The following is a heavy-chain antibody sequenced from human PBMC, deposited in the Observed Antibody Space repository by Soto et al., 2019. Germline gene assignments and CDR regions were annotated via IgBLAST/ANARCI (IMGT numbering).Heavy chain of an antibody. Sequence: PGGSLRLSCAAYGFTFSNAWMKWVRQAPGKGLEWVGRINSKNDGGTTDYAALVKGRFTISRDDSKNTLYLQMNSLKTEDTAVYYCTTVDTYFWGQATLVTLAS. CDR3: TTVDTYF. J-gene: IGHJ4*02. V-gene: IGHV3-15*07. CDR1: GFTFSNAW. D-gene: IGHD5-18*01. CDR2: INSKNDGGTT.